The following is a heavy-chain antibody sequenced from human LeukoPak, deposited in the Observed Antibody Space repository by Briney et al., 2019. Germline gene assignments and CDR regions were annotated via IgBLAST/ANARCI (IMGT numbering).Heavy chain of an antibody. CDR1: EFTFSSYS. V-gene: IGHV3-48*02. J-gene: IGHJ6*02. CDR2: ISSSSGNI. CDR3: ARIYYYAMDV. Sequence: GGSLRLSCAASEFTFSSYSMNWVRQAPGKGLEWISYISSSSGNIYYADSVKGRFTISRDDAKNALYLQMNSLRDEDTAVYYCARIYYYAMDVWGQGTTVTVSS.